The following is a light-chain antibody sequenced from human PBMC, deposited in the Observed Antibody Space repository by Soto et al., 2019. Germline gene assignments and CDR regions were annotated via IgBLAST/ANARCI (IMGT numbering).Light chain of an antibody. Sequence: EIVMTQSPATLSVSPGERATLSCRASQSVYSNLAWYQQKPGQTPRLLIYGASIKAPGIPARFSGSGSGTEFTLTISSLQSEDSAVYYCQQYNDWPPGSAFGQGTKVDIK. CDR3: QQYNDWPPGSA. J-gene: IGKJ1*01. CDR2: GAS. CDR1: QSVYSN. V-gene: IGKV3-15*01.